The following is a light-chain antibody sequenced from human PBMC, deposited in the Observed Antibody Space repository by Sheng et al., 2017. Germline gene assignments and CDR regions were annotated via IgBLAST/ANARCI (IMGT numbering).Light chain of an antibody. Sequence: ETVMTQSPATLSVSPGERATLSCRASQSVSVNLAWYQQKSGQAPRLLIYGASTRATGIPARFSGRGSGTDFTLTISSLQSEDFAVYYCQQYNNWPRTFGQGTKVEFK. CDR3: QQYNNWPRT. J-gene: IGKJ1*01. V-gene: IGKV3D-15*01. CDR2: GAS. CDR1: QSVSVN.